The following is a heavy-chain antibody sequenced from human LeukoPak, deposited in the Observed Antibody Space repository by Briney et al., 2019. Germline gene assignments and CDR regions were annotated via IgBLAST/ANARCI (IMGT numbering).Heavy chain of an antibody. CDR3: ARIFSEVHYDFWSGPNHFDY. J-gene: IGHJ4*02. D-gene: IGHD3-3*01. V-gene: IGHV3-74*01. CDR2: INSDGSST. CDR1: GFTFGSYW. Sequence: GGSLGLSCAASGFTFGSYWMHWVRQAPGKGLVWVSRINSDGSSTSYADSVEGRFTISRDNAKNTLYLQMNSLRAEDTAVYYCARIFSEVHYDFWSGPNHFDYWGQGTLVTVSS.